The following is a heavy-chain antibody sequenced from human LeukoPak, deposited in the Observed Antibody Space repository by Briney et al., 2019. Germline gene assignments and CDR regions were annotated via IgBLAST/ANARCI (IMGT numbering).Heavy chain of an antibody. Sequence: SETLSLTCTVSGGSISSSYWSWVRQPAGKGLEWTGRIYASGNSNYNPSLKSRVSMSVDTSKRQFSLKLSSVTAADTAVYYCVRLKTRAPYGGGVYYYFYMDVWGKGTTVTVSS. J-gene: IGHJ6*03. D-gene: IGHD3-3*01. CDR2: IYASGNS. CDR3: VRLKTRAPYGGGVYYYFYMDV. CDR1: GGSISSSY. V-gene: IGHV4-4*07.